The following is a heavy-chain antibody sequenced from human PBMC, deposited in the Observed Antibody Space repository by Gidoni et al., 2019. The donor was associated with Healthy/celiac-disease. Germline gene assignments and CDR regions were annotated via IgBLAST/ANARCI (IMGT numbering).Heavy chain of an antibody. D-gene: IGHD6-19*01. J-gene: IGHJ4*02. Sequence: EVQLLESGGGLIQSVVALRLSCAASVFTFSSYAMSWVRQAPGKGLGCDSAISGSGGSTYYAYSVKGRFTISRDNSKNTLYLQMNSLRAEDTAVYYCAKDDGYSSGLDYWGQGTLVTVSS. CDR3: AKDDGYSSGLDY. CDR1: VFTFSSYA. V-gene: IGHV3-23*01. CDR2: ISGSGGST.